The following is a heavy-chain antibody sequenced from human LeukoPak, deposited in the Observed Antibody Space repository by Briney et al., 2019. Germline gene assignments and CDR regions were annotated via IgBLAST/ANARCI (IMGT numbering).Heavy chain of an antibody. CDR3: ARHASGYSVFDY. CDR2: IYYSGST. Sequence: SETLSLTCTVSGGSTSSYYWSWIRQPPGKGLEWIGYIYYSGSTNYNPSLKSRVTISVDTSKNQFSLKLSSVTAADTAVYYCARHASGYSVFDYWGQGTLVTVSS. CDR1: GGSTSSYY. V-gene: IGHV4-59*08. J-gene: IGHJ4*02. D-gene: IGHD3-22*01.